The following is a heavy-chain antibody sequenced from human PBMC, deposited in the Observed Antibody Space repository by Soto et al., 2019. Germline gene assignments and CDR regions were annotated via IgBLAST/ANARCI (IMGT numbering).Heavy chain of an antibody. CDR3: AREEHCSGGSCYFLAGMDV. D-gene: IGHD2-15*01. J-gene: IGHJ6*03. Sequence: GGSLRLSCAASGFTFSSYSMNWVRQAPGKGLEWVSSISSSSYIYYADSVKGRFTISRDNAKNSLYLQMNSLRAEDTAVYYCAREEHCSGGSCYFLAGMDVWGKGTTVTVSS. V-gene: IGHV3-21*01. CDR1: GFTFSSYS. CDR2: ISSSSYI.